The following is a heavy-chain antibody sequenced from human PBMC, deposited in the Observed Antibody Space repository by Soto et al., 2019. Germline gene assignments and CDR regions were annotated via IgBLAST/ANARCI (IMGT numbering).Heavy chain of an antibody. CDR2: ISGSGGST. Sequence: GGSLRLSCAASGFTFSSYAMSWVRQAPGKGLEWVSAISGSGGSTYYADSVKGRFTISRDNSKNTLYLQMNSLRAEDTAVYYCALSYGDYVRGNWFDPWGQGTLVTVSS. D-gene: IGHD4-17*01. J-gene: IGHJ5*02. CDR3: ALSYGDYVRGNWFDP. V-gene: IGHV3-23*01. CDR1: GFTFSSYA.